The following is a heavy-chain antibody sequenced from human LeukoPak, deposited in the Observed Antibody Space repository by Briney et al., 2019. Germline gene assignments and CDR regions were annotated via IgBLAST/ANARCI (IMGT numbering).Heavy chain of an antibody. CDR1: GGSISSYY. V-gene: IGHV4-4*07. CDR2: IYTSGST. D-gene: IGHD2-2*01. J-gene: IGHJ6*03. Sequence: SETLSLTCTVSGGSISSYYWSWIRQPAGKGLEWIGRIYTSGSTNYNPSLKSRVTMSVDTSKNQFSLKLSSVTAADTAVYYCARVSIVVVPAARNYYYYYYMDVWGKGTTVTVSS. CDR3: ARVSIVVVPAARNYYYYYYMDV.